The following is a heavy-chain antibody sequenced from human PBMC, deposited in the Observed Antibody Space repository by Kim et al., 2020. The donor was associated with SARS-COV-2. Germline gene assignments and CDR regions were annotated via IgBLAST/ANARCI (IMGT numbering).Heavy chain of an antibody. D-gene: IGHD3-10*01. Sequence: SETLSLTCAVYGGSFSGYYWSWIRQPPGKGLEWIGEINHSGSTNYNASLKSRVTISADTSKNQFSLKLSAVTAADTDVYYCARSYYGSGSYLAYWGHGDQVTVSP. J-gene: IGHJ4*03. V-gene: IGHV4-34*01. CDR1: GGSFSGYY. CDR3: ARSYYGSGSYLAY. CDR2: INHSGST.